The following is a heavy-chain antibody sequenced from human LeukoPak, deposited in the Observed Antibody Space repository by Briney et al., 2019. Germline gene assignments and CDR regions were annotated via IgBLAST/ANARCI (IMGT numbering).Heavy chain of an antibody. D-gene: IGHD6-13*01. V-gene: IGHV4-30-2*01. CDR3: ARGPPALAAAALSGYFQH. Sequence: SETLSLTCTVPGGSISSGGYYWSWIRQPPGKGLEWIGYIYHSGSTYYNPSLKSRVTISVDRSKNQFSLKLSSVTAADTAVYYCARGPPALAAAALSGYFQHWGQGTLVTVSS. J-gene: IGHJ1*01. CDR1: GGSISSGGYY. CDR2: IYHSGST.